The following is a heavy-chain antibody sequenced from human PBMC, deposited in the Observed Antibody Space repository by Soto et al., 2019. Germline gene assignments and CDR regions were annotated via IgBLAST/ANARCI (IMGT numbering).Heavy chain of an antibody. Sequence: GGSLRLSCVVSGFTFDDYAMYWVRQAPGKGLEWVSGISGNSGTIGYADSVKGRFTISRDNAKNSLYLQMNSLRAEDTALYYCAKDIGTQIQLDYRGQGTLVTVSS. CDR1: GFTFDDYA. CDR3: AKDIGTQIQLDY. V-gene: IGHV3-9*01. D-gene: IGHD1-1*01. J-gene: IGHJ4*02. CDR2: ISGNSGTI.